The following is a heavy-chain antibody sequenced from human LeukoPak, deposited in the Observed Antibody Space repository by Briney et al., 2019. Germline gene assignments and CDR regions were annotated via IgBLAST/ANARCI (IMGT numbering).Heavy chain of an antibody. Sequence: GASVKVSCKASGYTFTNYEINWVRQATGQWLEWMGWMNPNNGDTAYAQKFQGRITMTRSTSISTAYMELSSLRSEDTAVYYCARGVGTYDSSDLTWPMISFWGQGTVVTVSS. J-gene: IGHJ4*02. CDR1: GYTFTNYE. D-gene: IGHD3-22*01. CDR3: ARGVGTYDSSDLTWPMISF. CDR2: MNPNNGDT. V-gene: IGHV1-8*01.